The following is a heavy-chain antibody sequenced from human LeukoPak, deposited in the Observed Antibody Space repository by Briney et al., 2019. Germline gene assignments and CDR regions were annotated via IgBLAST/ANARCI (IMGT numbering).Heavy chain of an antibody. CDR1: GYTFTSYG. V-gene: IGHV1-18*01. J-gene: IGHJ6*02. Sequence: ASVKVSCKASGYTFTSYGTSWVRQAPGQGLEWMGWISAYNGNTNYAQKLQGRVTMTTDTSTSTAYMELRSLRSDDTAVYYCARGSGLAYYYYGMDVWGQGTTVTVSS. CDR2: ISAYNGNT. D-gene: IGHD2-15*01. CDR3: ARGSGLAYYYYGMDV.